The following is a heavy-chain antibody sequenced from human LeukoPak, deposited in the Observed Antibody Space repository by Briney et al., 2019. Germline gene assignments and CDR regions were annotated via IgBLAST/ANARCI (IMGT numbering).Heavy chain of an antibody. D-gene: IGHD1-26*01. CDR2: IKSKTDGGTT. Sequence: GGSLRLSCAASGFTFSNAWMSWVRQAPGKGLEWVGRIKSKTDGGTTDYAAPVKGRFTISRDDSKNTPYLQMNSLKTEDTAVYYCTTSQTSWEPLPDYWGQGTLVTVSS. CDR1: GFTFSNAW. V-gene: IGHV3-15*01. CDR3: TTSQTSWEPLPDY. J-gene: IGHJ4*02.